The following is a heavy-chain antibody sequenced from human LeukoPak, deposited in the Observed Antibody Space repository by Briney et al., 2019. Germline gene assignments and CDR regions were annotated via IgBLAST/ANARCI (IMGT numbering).Heavy chain of an antibody. CDR1: GYSISSGYY. V-gene: IGHV4-38-2*02. J-gene: IGHJ4*02. Sequence: SETLSLTCTVSGYSISSGYYWGWIRQPPGKGLEWIGSIYHSGSTYYNPSLKSRVTISVDTSKNQFSLKLSSVTAADTAVYYCARVGYSSSIDYWGQGTLVTVSS. CDR2: IYHSGST. CDR3: ARVGYSSSIDY. D-gene: IGHD6-6*01.